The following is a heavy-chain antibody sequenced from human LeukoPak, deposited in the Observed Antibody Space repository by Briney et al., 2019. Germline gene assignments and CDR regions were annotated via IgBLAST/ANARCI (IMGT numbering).Heavy chain of an antibody. J-gene: IGHJ4*02. CDR2: IYYSGST. Sequence: PSETLSLTCTVSGGSIRSSNYYWGWIRQPPGKGLEWIGIIYYSGSTYYNPSVKSQISISVDTYTNKFSRKLSSVTAADTAVYYCARNPPQIVVDSFFDYWGQGTLVTVSS. D-gene: IGHD3-22*01. CDR1: GGSIRSSNYY. V-gene: IGHV4-39*01. CDR3: ARNPPQIVVDSFFDY.